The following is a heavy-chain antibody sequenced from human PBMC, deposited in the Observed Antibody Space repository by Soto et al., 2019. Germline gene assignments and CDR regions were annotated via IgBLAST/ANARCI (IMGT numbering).Heavy chain of an antibody. D-gene: IGHD6-6*01. J-gene: IGHJ4*02. CDR1: GFTFSSYD. CDR2: ISYDGSNK. CDR3: ANAAGRIAARRYFDY. V-gene: IGHV3-30*18. Sequence: QVQLVESGGGVVQPGRSLRLSCAASGFTFSSYDRHWVRQAPDKGLEWVAVISYDGSNKYYADSVKGRFTFSRDNSRNTVYLDMNSLRTEDTAIYYCANAAGRIAARRYFDYWGQGTLVTVSS.